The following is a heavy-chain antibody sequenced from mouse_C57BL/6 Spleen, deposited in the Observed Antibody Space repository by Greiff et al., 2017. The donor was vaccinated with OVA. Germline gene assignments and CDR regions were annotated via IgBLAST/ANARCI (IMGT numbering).Heavy chain of an antibody. V-gene: IGHV1-55*01. J-gene: IGHJ2*01. CDR2: IYPGSGST. CDR1: GYTFTSYW. CDR3: ARISIYYYGAFFFDY. Sequence: QVQLQQPGAELVKPGDSVKMSCKASGYTFTSYWITWVKQRPGQGLEWIGDIYPGSGSTNYNEKFKSKATLTVDTSSSTAYMQLSSLTSEDSAVYYCARISIYYYGAFFFDYWGQGTTLTVSS. D-gene: IGHD1-1*01.